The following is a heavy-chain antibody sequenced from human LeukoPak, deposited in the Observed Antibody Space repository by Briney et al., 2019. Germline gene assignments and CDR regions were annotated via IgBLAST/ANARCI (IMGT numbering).Heavy chain of an antibody. CDR3: AGTTDIVATMAANWFDP. V-gene: IGHV7-4-1*02. J-gene: IGHJ5*02. Sequence: GASVKVSCKASGYTFTSYAMNWVRQAPGQGIEWMGWINTNTGNPTYAQGFTGRFVFSLDTSVSTAYLQISSLKAEDTAVYYCAGTTDIVATMAANWFDPWGQGTLVTVSS. CDR1: GYTFTSYA. D-gene: IGHD5-12*01. CDR2: INTNTGNP.